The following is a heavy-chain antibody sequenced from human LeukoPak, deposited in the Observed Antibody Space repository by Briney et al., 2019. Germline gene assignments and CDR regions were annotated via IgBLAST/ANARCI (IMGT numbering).Heavy chain of an antibody. CDR2: IYTSGST. V-gene: IGHV4-4*07. Sequence: SETLSLTCTVSGGSISSYYWNWIRQPAGKGLEWIGRIYTSGSTNYNPSLKSRVTMSVDTSKNQFSLKLSSVAAADTAVYYCARGKVVAGTPGQNSWDNWGQGILVTVSS. D-gene: IGHD6-19*01. CDR1: GGSISSYY. J-gene: IGHJ4*02. CDR3: ARGKVVAGTPGQNSWDN.